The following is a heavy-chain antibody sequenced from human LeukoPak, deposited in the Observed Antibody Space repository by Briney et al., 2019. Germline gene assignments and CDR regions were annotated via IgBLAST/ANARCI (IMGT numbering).Heavy chain of an antibody. CDR1: GGSISSGGYS. V-gene: IGHV4-30-2*01. J-gene: IGHJ4*02. CDR3: ARTPTVTGFDY. Sequence: PSETLSLTCAVSGGSISSGGYSWSWIRQPPGKGLEWIGYIYHSGSTYYNPSLKSRVTISVDRSKNQFSLKLSSVTAADTAVYYCARTPTVTGFDYWGQGTLVTVSS. CDR2: IYHSGST. D-gene: IGHD4-17*01.